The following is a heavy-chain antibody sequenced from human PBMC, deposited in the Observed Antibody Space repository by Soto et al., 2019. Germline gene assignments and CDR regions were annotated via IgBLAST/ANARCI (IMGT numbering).Heavy chain of an antibody. CDR2: ISYDGSNK. CDR3: AREESWSEFDY. CDR1: GFTFSSYA. Sequence: QVQLVESGGGVVQPGRSLRLSCAASGFTFSSYAMHWVRQAPGKGLEWVAVISYDGSNKYYADSVKGRFTISRDNSKNTLYLQMNSLRAEDTAVYYCAREESWSEFDYWGQGTLVTVSS. V-gene: IGHV3-30-3*01. D-gene: IGHD3-3*01. J-gene: IGHJ4*02.